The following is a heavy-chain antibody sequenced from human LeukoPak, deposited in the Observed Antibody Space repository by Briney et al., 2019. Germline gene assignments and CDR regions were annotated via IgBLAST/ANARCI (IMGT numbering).Heavy chain of an antibody. CDR1: GFTFSSYW. D-gene: IGHD3-16*01. V-gene: IGHV3-74*01. CDR3: ARQSGGILRAFDI. Sequence: GWSLRLSCAASGFTFSSYWMHWVRQAPGKGLVWVSRINSDGSSTTYADSVKGRFTISRDNAKNTVYPQMNSLRAEDTAVYYCARQSGGILRAFDIWGQGTMVTVSS. CDR2: INSDGSST. J-gene: IGHJ3*02.